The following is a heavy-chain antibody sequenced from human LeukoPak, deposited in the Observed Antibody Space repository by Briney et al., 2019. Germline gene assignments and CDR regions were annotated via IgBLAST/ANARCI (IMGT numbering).Heavy chain of an antibody. V-gene: IGHV3-30*18. CDR2: VSYDGSKK. Sequence: PGRSLRLSCAASGFTFSSYGMHWVRQAPGKGLEWVALVSYDGSKKYYADSVKGRFTISRDNSKNTLDLRMNSLRLEDTAVYYCAKDQVEMATITNFDYWGQGTLVTVSS. D-gene: IGHD5-24*01. CDR1: GFTFSSYG. J-gene: IGHJ4*02. CDR3: AKDQVEMATITNFDY.